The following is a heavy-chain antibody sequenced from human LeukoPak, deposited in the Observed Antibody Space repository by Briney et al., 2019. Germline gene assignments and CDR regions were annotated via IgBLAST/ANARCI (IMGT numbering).Heavy chain of an antibody. V-gene: IGHV3-7*01. CDR3: ARWSGGYYDSSGYFTRRAEYFQH. CDR2: IKQDGTEK. J-gene: IGHJ1*01. D-gene: IGHD3-22*01. Sequence: GGSLRLSCAASGFTFSTYWMSWVRQAPGKGLEWVANIKQDGTEKYYVDSVWGRFTISRDNAKNLLYLQMNSLRAEDTAVYYCARWSGGYYDSSGYFTRRAEYFQHWGQGTLVTVSS. CDR1: GFTFSTYW.